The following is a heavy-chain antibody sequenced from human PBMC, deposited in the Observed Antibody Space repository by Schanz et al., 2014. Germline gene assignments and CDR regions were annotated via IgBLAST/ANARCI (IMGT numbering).Heavy chain of an antibody. CDR3: ARGGYSSGWYDRDIAHFDY. Sequence: QVQLVQSGAEVKKPGASVKVSCKTSGYTFSSYGITWVRQAPGQGLEWMGWISPYNGNTNYPPKDQGRVTMTTDTSTSTAYMELRSLRSDDTAVYYCARGGYSSGWYDRDIAHFDYWGQGTLVTVSS. J-gene: IGHJ4*02. V-gene: IGHV1-18*01. CDR2: ISPYNGNT. CDR1: GYTFSSYG. D-gene: IGHD6-19*01.